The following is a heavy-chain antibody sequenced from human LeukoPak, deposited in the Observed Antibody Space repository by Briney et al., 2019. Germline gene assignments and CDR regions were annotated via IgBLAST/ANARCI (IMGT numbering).Heavy chain of an antibody. CDR2: IYHSGSA. V-gene: IGHV4-30-2*01. D-gene: IGHD5-24*01. CDR1: GGSISSGGYS. Sequence: SQTLTHICTVSGGSISSGGYSWSWIRQPPGKGLEWIGYIYHSGSANYNPSLKSRVTISLDRSKNQFSLKLSSVTAADTAVYYCARGGWGMATIRALVHWPRGTVVTVSS. J-gene: IGHJ4*02. CDR3: ARGGWGMATIRALVH.